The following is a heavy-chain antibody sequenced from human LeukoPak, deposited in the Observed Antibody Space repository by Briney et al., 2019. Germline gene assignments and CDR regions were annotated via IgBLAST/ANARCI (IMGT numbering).Heavy chain of an antibody. CDR3: ARGAKYDILTGFRRSRLLGDY. D-gene: IGHD3-9*01. Sequence: GGSLRLSYAASGFTFSTYGMHWVRQAPAKGLEWVAFIRYDGSNKYYADSVKGRFTISRDNSKNTLFLQMDSLRPGDTAVYYCARGAKYDILTGFRRSRLLGDYWGQGTLVTVSS. V-gene: IGHV3-30*02. CDR1: GFTFSTYG. CDR2: IRYDGSNK. J-gene: IGHJ4*02.